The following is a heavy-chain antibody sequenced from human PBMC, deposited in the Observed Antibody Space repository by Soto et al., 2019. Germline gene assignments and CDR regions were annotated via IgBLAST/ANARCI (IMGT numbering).Heavy chain of an antibody. J-gene: IGHJ4*02. V-gene: IGHV1-24*01. CDR1: GYTLTELS. CDR2: FDPEDGET. CDR3: ATYQRGMATTTFDY. D-gene: IGHD5-12*01. Sequence: ASLKVSCKVSGYTLTELSMHWVRQAPGKGLEWMGGFDPEDGETIYAQKFQGRVTMTEDTSTDTAHMELSSLRSEDTAVYYCATYQRGMATTTFDYWGQGTLVTVSS.